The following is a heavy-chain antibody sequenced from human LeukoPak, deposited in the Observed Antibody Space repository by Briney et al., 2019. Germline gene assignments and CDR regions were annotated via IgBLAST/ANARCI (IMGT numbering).Heavy chain of an antibody. J-gene: IGHJ4*02. CDR2: ISGSGGST. V-gene: IGHV3-23*01. D-gene: IGHD6-6*01. CDR3: AKERAMGLAFSSSYYFAY. CDR1: GFTFSNYA. Sequence: GGSLRLSCAASGFTFSNYAMSWVRQAPGKGLEWVSAISGSGGSTYYADSVKGRFTISRDDSKNTLYLQMNSLRAEDTAIYYCAKERAMGLAFSSSYYFAYWGQGTLVTVSS.